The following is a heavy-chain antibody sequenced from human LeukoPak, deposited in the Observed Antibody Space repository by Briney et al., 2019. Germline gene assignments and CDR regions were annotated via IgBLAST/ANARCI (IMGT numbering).Heavy chain of an antibody. CDR3: ARDGSSSWQRSCHDY. J-gene: IGHJ4*02. D-gene: IGHD6-13*01. CDR1: GFTFSDYY. Sequence: PGGSLRLSCAASGFTFSDYYMSWIRQAPGKGLEWVSYISSSGSTIYYADSVKGRFTISRDNAKNSLYLQMNSLRAEDTAVYYCARDGSSSWQRSCHDYWGQGTLVTVSS. V-gene: IGHV3-11*04. CDR2: ISSSGSTI.